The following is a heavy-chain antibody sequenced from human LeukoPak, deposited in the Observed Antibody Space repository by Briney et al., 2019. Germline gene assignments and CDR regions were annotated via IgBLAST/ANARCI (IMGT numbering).Heavy chain of an antibody. Sequence: AGGSLRLSCAASGFTFSSYSMNCVRQAPGKGLEWVSSISSSSSYIYYADSVKGRFTISRDNAKNSLYLQMNSLRAEDTAAYYCASDILTGFDAFDTWGQGTMVTVSS. CDR2: ISSSSSYI. J-gene: IGHJ3*02. CDR3: ASDILTGFDAFDT. CDR1: GFTFSSYS. D-gene: IGHD3-9*01. V-gene: IGHV3-21*01.